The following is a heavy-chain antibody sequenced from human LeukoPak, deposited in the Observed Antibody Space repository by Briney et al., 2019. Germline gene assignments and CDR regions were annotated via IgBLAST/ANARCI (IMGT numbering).Heavy chain of an antibody. Sequence: GGSLRLSCAASGFTFSSYSMNWVRQAPGKGLEWVSYITSSSTTIYYADSVKGRFTFSRDNAKNSLYLQMNSLKTEDTAVYYCTTESGYSYAYWGQGTLVTVSS. V-gene: IGHV3-48*01. CDR1: GFTFSSYS. CDR2: ITSSSTTI. D-gene: IGHD5-18*01. J-gene: IGHJ4*02. CDR3: TTESGYSYAY.